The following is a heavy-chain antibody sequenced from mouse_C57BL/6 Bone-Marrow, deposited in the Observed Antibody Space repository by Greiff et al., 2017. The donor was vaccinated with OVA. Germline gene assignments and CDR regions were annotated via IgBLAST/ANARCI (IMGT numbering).Heavy chain of an antibody. Sequence: LQESGAELVRPGTSVKVSCKASGYAFTNYLIEWVKQRPGQGLEWIGVINPGSGGTNYNEKFKGKATLTADKSSSTAYMQLSSLTSEDSAVYVCARHGYPYAMDYWGQGTSVTVSS. CDR2: INPGSGGT. CDR1: GYAFTNYL. CDR3: ARHGYPYAMDY. D-gene: IGHD2-2*01. J-gene: IGHJ4*01. V-gene: IGHV1-54*01.